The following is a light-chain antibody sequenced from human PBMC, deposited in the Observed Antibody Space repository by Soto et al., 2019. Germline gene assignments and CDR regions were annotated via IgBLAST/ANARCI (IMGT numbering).Light chain of an antibody. CDR1: SSDVGGYNY. CDR3: SSYTSSSTPYYV. CDR2: EVS. Sequence: QSALTQPASVSGSPGQSITISCIGTSSDVGGYNYVSWYQQHPGKDPKLMIYEVSNRPAGVSNRFSGSKSGNTASLTISGLQAEDEADYYRSSYTSSSTPYYVFGTGTKVTAL. J-gene: IGLJ1*01. V-gene: IGLV2-14*01.